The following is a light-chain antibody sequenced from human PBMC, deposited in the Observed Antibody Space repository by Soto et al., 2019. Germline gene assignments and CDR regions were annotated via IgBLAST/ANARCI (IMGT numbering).Light chain of an antibody. Sequence: DIQMTQSPSTLSASVGDRVTITCRASQSISGLLGWYRQKPGKARKLLIYKASGLESGVPSRFSGSGSGTEFSRSSNGLQPDDFATYYCQQYNTFWTFAQGTKVEVK. CDR2: KAS. V-gene: IGKV1-5*03. CDR1: QSISGL. CDR3: QQYNTFWT. J-gene: IGKJ1*01.